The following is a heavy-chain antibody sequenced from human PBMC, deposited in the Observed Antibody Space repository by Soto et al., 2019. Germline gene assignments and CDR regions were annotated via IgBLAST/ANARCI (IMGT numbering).Heavy chain of an antibody. V-gene: IGHV4-4*02. D-gene: IGHD3-3*01. CDR1: SGSISSSNW. CDR2: IYHSGST. Sequence: SETLSLTCAVSSGSISSSNWWSWVRQPPGKGLEWIGEIYHSGSTNYNPSLKSRVTISVDKSKNQFSLKLSSVTAADTAVYYCASENLEWFANWFDPWGQGTLVTVSS. J-gene: IGHJ5*02. CDR3: ASENLEWFANWFDP.